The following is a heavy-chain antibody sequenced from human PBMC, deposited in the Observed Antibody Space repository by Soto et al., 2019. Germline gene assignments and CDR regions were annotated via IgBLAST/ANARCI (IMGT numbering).Heavy chain of an antibody. CDR1: GFSLTSTGVG. Sequence: GSGPTLVNPTQTLTLTCSFSGFSLTSTGVGVGWIRQPPGRTLEWLAVIYWNDDKRYSPSLKSRVTITKDTSKNQVVLTMTNMDPVDTATYYCARTYGGEFHYWGQGTLVTVSS. D-gene: IGHD3-10*01. CDR3: ARTYGGEFHY. J-gene: IGHJ4*02. V-gene: IGHV2-5*01. CDR2: IYWNDDK.